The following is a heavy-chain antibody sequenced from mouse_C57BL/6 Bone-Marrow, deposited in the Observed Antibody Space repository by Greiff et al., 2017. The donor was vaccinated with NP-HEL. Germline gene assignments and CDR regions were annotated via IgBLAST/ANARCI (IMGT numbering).Heavy chain of an antibody. CDR3: ARKGLLRPFYAMDY. CDR1: GYAFSSSW. V-gene: IGHV1-82*01. D-gene: IGHD1-2*01. Sequence: VQLQQSGPELVKPGASVKISCKASGYAFSSSWMNWVKQRPGKGLEWIGRIYPGDGDTNYNGKFKGKATLTADKSSSTAYMQLSSLTSEYSAVYFCARKGLLRPFYAMDYWGQGTSVTVSS. J-gene: IGHJ4*01. CDR2: IYPGDGDT.